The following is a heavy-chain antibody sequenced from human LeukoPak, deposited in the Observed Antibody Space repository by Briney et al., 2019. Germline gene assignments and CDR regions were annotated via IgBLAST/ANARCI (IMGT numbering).Heavy chain of an antibody. D-gene: IGHD6-19*01. Sequence: GGSLRLSCAASGFTFSNYAVHWVRQAPGKGLEWVAVISYDGSNKYYADSVKGRFTISRDNSKNTLYLQMNSLRAEDTAVYYCARGSNGGGSGWYNLGYYFDYWGQGTLVTVSS. V-gene: IGHV3-30*19. CDR1: GFTFSNYA. J-gene: IGHJ4*02. CDR2: ISYDGSNK. CDR3: ARGSNGGGSGWYNLGYYFDY.